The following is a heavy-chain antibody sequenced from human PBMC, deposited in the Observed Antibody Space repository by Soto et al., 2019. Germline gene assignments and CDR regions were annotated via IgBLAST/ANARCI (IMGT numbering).Heavy chain of an antibody. V-gene: IGHV4-59*01. D-gene: IGHD1-26*01. J-gene: IGHJ4*02. Sequence: SETLSLTCTVSGCSISSYYWSWIRQPPGKGLEWIGYIYYSGSTNYNPSLKSRVTISVDTSKNQFSLKLSSVTAADTAVYYCARDGSGSYANLWGQGTLVTVSS. CDR2: IYYSGST. CDR3: ARDGSGSYANL. CDR1: GCSISSYY.